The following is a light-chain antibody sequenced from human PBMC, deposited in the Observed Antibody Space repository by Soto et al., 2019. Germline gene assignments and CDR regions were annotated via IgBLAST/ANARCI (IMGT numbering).Light chain of an antibody. CDR3: SSFAGTIFYV. V-gene: IGLV2-8*01. CDR1: SSDVGGYNY. Sequence: QSALTQPPSASGSPGQSVTISCTGTSSDVGGYNYVSWYQQHPGKAPKLMIYEVTKRPSGVPDRFSGSKSDNTASLTVSGLQAEDEADYFCSSFAGTIFYVFGTGTKLTVL. CDR2: EVT. J-gene: IGLJ1*01.